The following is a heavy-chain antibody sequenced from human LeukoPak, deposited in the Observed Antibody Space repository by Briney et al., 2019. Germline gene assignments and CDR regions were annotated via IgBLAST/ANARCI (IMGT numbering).Heavy chain of an antibody. V-gene: IGHV3-23*01. CDR2: ISGSGDTT. J-gene: IGHJ6*02. D-gene: IGHD3-9*01. Sequence: GGSLRLSCAASGFTFSNYAMSWVRQAPGKGLEWVSIISGSGDTTHYADSVRGRFTISRDNSNNTLYLQMNSLRAEDTAVYYCAKMTGGPAIYYYYGMDVWGQGTTVTVSS. CDR3: AKMTGGPAIYYYYGMDV. CDR1: GFTFSNYA.